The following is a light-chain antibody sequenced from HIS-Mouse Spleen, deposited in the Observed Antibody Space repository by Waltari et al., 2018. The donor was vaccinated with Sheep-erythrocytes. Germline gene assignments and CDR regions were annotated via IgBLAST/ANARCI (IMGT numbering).Light chain of an antibody. J-gene: IGLJ3*02. Sequence: SYELTQPPSVSVSPGQTARITCSGDALPKKSAYWYQQKSGTAPVQVIYEDSKRPSGIPERFSGSSSGTMATLTISGAQVEDEADYYCYSTDSSGNHSNWVFGGGTKLTVL. CDR2: EDS. V-gene: IGLV3-10*01. CDR1: ALPKKS. CDR3: YSTDSSGNHSNWV.